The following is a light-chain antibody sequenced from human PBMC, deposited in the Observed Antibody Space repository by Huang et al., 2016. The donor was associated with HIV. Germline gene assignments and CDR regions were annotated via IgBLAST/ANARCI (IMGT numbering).Light chain of an antibody. V-gene: IGKV2-28*01. J-gene: IGKJ1*01. Sequence: EIVMVQSPVSLSVTPGDAASITCRSSQSLLHSNGHNYLAWYQQKPGQSPQLLIYLASTRAAGVPDRFSGSGSGTDFTLKINRVEADDVGVYYCMQGLQSWTFGQGTKVEI. CDR3: MQGLQSWT. CDR1: QSLLHSNGHNY. CDR2: LAS.